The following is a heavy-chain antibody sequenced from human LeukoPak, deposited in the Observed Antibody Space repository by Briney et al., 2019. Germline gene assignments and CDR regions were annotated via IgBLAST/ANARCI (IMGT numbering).Heavy chain of an antibody. V-gene: IGHV3-20*04. CDR1: GFTFHDSG. CDR3: ARIPVSGTRDYYYYMDV. Sequence: GGSLRLSCSASGFTFHDSGVNWVRQAPGRGPEWVSGINWSGGRTGYAASVQGRFTISRGNANNSLFLQMNSLRAEDTAVYYCARIPVSGTRDYYYYMDVWGKGTMVTVSS. CDR2: INWSGGRT. J-gene: IGHJ6*03. D-gene: IGHD6-19*01.